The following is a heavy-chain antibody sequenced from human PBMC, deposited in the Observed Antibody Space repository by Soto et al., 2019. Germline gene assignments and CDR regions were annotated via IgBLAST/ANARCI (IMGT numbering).Heavy chain of an antibody. Sequence: SETLSLTCAVSGYSISSDYYWGWIRQPPGKGLEWIGSIYHSGSSYYNPSLKSRVTISVDTSKNQFSLRLSSVTAADTAVYYCARVRPATFTWSFAIDYWGQGTLVTVSS. D-gene: IGHD2-8*02. CDR3: ARVRPATFTWSFAIDY. CDR2: IYHSGSS. CDR1: GYSISSDYY. V-gene: IGHV4-38-2*01. J-gene: IGHJ4*02.